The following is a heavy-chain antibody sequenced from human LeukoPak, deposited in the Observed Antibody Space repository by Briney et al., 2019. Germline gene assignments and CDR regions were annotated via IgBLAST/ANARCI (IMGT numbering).Heavy chain of an antibody. J-gene: IGHJ4*02. V-gene: IGHV4-59*01. CDR1: GGSISHYY. CDR2: IYDTGST. CDR3: ARAGRSGDYGFYFDY. D-gene: IGHD4-17*01. Sequence: SETLSLTCTVSGGSISHYYWSWIRQSPGKGLEWIGCIYDTGSTKYNSSLKSRVTISVDTSKNKFSLKLSSVTAADTAVFYCARAGRSGDYGFYFDYWGQGALVTVSS.